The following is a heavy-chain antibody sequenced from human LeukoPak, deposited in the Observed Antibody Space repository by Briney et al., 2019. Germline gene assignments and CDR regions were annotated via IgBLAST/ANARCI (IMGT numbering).Heavy chain of an antibody. CDR2: IFYSGTT. CDR1: GGSISSSSYY. CDR3: ARVLRGGTYYFDY. V-gene: IGHV4-39*01. D-gene: IGHD1-26*01. Sequence: PSETLSLTCTVSGGSISSSSYYWGWIRQPPGKGLEWIGNIFYSGTTYYHPSLKSRFTISVDTSKNQFSLKMRSVTAADTAVYYCARVLRGGTYYFDYWGQGTLVTVSS. J-gene: IGHJ4*02.